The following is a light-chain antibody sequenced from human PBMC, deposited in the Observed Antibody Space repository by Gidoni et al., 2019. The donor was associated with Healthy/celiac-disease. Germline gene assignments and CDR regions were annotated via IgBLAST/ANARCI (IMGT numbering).Light chain of an antibody. CDR1: QSISSW. V-gene: IGKV1-5*03. J-gene: IGKJ4*01. CDR2: KAS. CDR3: QQYNSYLLT. Sequence: DIHMTQSPSTLSASVGDRVTITCRASQSISSWLAWYQQKPGKAPKLLIYKASSLESGVPSRFSGSGSGTEFTLTISSLQPDDFATYYCQQYNSYLLTFGGGTKVEIK.